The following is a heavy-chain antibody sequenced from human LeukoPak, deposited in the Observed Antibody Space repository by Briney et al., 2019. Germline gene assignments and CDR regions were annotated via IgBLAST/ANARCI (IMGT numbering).Heavy chain of an antibody. V-gene: IGHV3-30-3*01. CDR2: ISSDGSSK. CDR1: GFTFSTYA. CDR3: ARDIQLWSMVYYYGMDV. J-gene: IGHJ6*02. Sequence: GGSLRLSCAASGFTFSTYAMHWVRQAPGKGLEWLAVISSDGSSKYYADSVKGRFTISRDNSKNTLYLQMNSLRAEDTAVYYCARDIQLWSMVYYYGMDVWGQGTTVTVSS. D-gene: IGHD5-18*01.